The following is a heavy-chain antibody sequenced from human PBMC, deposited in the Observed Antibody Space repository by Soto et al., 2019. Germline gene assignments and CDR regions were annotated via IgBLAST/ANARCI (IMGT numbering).Heavy chain of an antibody. CDR1: GFTVSNNY. D-gene: IGHD3-10*01. CDR3: GSHPGGGGY. CDR2: IYSGGYT. V-gene: IGHV3-53*01. Sequence: EVQLVESGGGLIQPGGSLRLSCAVSGFTVSNNYMSWVRQAPGKGLEGVSVIYSGGYTAYGDSVKGRFTISRDNSKKPLFLKIKALGAADAAVFFCGSHPGGGGYWGQGTLVTVSS. J-gene: IGHJ4*02.